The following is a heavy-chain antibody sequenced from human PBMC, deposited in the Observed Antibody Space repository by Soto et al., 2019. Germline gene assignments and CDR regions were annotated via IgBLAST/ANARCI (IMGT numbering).Heavy chain of an antibody. V-gene: IGHV4-31*03. Sequence: TLSLTCTVSGGSISSGGYYWSWIRQHPGKGLEWIGYIYYSGSTYYNPSLKSRVTISVDTSKNQFSLKLSSVTAADTAVYYCARGVAAACFGWFDPWGLGTLVTV. CDR2: IYYSGST. D-gene: IGHD6-13*01. CDR1: GGSISSGGYY. J-gene: IGHJ5*02. CDR3: ARGVAAACFGWFDP.